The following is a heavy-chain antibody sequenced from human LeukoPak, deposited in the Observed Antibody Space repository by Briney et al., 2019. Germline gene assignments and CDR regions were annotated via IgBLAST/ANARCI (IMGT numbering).Heavy chain of an antibody. CDR2: IYYSGSS. Sequence: PSKTLSLTCTVSGDSITNNNCYWGWVRQPPGKGLEWIASIYYSGSSYYSPSLKSRVTMSVDTSKNQFSLKLSSVTAADTAVYYCARDRSYYSPPGFDYWGQGTLVTVSS. V-gene: IGHV4-39*07. CDR3: ARDRSYYSPPGFDY. J-gene: IGHJ4*02. D-gene: IGHD2-21*01. CDR1: GDSITNNNCY.